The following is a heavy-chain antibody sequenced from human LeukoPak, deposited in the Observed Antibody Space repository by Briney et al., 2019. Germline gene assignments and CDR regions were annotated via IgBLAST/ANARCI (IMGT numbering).Heavy chain of an antibody. CDR1: GGSISNYY. CDR2: IYSSGST. Sequence: KPSETLSLTCTVSGGSISNYYWSWIRQPAGKGLEWIGRIYSSGSTNYNPSLRGRVTMSVDTSKNQFSLKLSSVTAADTAVYYCAREVRDRHLLMTTVVTHYFDYWGQGTLVTVSS. D-gene: IGHD4-23*01. V-gene: IGHV4-4*07. CDR3: AREVRDRHLLMTTVVTHYFDY. J-gene: IGHJ4*02.